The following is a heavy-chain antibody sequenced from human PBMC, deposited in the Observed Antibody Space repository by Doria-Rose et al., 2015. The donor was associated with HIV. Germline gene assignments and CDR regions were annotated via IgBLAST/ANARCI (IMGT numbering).Heavy chain of an antibody. J-gene: IGHJ4*02. V-gene: IGHV2-26*01. Sequence: SGPVLVKPTETLTLTRTVSGVSLSSPGMGVSWIRQPPGKALEWLANIFSDDESSYKTSLKSRLTISRGTSKSQVVLTMTDMDPVDTATYYCARIKSSRWYHKYYFDFWGQGTLVIVSA. CDR3: ARIKSSRWYHKYYFDF. D-gene: IGHD6-13*01. CDR1: GVSLSSPGMG. CDR2: IFSDDES.